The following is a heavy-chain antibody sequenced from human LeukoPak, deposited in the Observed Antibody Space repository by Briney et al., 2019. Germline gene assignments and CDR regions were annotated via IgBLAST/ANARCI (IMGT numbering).Heavy chain of an antibody. CDR3: TTALTPRYCSGGSCWIDY. CDR2: IKSKTDGGTT. V-gene: IGHV3-15*01. J-gene: IGHJ4*02. D-gene: IGHD2-15*01. Sequence: GGSLRLSCAASGFTFSNAWMSWVRQAPGKGLEWVGRIKSKTDGGTTDYAAPVKGRFTISRDDSKNTLYLQMNSLKTEDTAVYYCTTALTPRYCSGGSCWIDYWSQGTLVTVSS. CDR1: GFTFSNAW.